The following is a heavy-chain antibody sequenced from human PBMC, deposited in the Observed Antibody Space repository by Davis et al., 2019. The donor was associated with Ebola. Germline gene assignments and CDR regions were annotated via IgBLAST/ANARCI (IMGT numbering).Heavy chain of an antibody. J-gene: IGHJ4*02. D-gene: IGHD5-24*01. CDR1: GNTFTGYY. CDR3: ATKRWLQVYYFDY. V-gene: IGHV1-2*04. Sequence: ASVKVSCKASGNTFTGYYMHWVRQAPGQGLEWMGWINPNSGGTNYAQKFQGWVTMTRDTSISTAYMELSSLRSEDTAVYYCATKRWLQVYYFDYWGQGTLVTVSS. CDR2: INPNSGGT.